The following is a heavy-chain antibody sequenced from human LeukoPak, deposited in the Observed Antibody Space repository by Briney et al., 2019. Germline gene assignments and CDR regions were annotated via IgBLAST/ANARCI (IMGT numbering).Heavy chain of an antibody. CDR1: GGTFSSYA. Sequence: SVKVSCTASGGTFSSYAISWVRQAPGQGLEWMGGIIPIFGTANYAQKFQGRVTITADESTSTAYMELSSLRSEDTAVYYCASNLLGYCSSTSCHWPYYYYYMDVWGKGTTVTVSS. D-gene: IGHD2-2*01. J-gene: IGHJ6*03. CDR3: ASNLLGYCSSTSCHWPYYYYYMDV. V-gene: IGHV1-69*13. CDR2: IIPIFGTA.